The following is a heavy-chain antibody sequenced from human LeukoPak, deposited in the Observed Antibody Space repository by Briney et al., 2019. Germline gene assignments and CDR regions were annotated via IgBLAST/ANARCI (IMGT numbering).Heavy chain of an antibody. CDR1: GYTFTGYY. CDR3: ARGEYCSSTSFYDY. Sequence: GASVKVSCKASGYTFTGYYMHWVRQAPGHGLEWMGWINPNSGGTNYAQKFQGWVTMTRDTSISTAYMELSRLRSDDTAVYYCARGEYCSSTSFYDYWGQGTLVTVSS. V-gene: IGHV1-2*04. J-gene: IGHJ4*02. D-gene: IGHD2-2*01. CDR2: INPNSGGT.